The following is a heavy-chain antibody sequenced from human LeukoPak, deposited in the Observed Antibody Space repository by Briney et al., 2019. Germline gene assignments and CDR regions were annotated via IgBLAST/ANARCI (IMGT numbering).Heavy chain of an antibody. CDR3: ARFGSGRPYYYGMDV. Sequence: PSETLSLTCAVYGGSFSGYYWSWIRQPPGKGLEWIGEINHSGSTNYNPSLKSRVTISVDTSKNQFSLKLSSVAAADTAVYYCARFGSGRPYYYGMDVWGQGTTVTVSS. D-gene: IGHD3-10*01. V-gene: IGHV4-34*01. J-gene: IGHJ6*02. CDR1: GGSFSGYY. CDR2: INHSGST.